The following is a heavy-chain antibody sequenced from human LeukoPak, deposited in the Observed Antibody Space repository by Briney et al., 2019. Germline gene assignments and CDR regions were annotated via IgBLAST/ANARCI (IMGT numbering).Heavy chain of an antibody. D-gene: IGHD4-17*01. CDR1: GGTFSSYA. Sequence: SVKVSCKASGGTFSSYAISWVRQAPGQGLEWMGRIIAIFGTADYAQKFQGRVTITTDESTSTAYMELSSLRSEDTAVYYCARGGDYGDPDYWGQGTLVTVSS. CDR2: IIAIFGTA. J-gene: IGHJ4*02. V-gene: IGHV1-69*05. CDR3: ARGGDYGDPDY.